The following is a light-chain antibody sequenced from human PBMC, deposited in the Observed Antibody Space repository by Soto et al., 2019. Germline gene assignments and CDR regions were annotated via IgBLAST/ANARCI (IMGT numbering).Light chain of an antibody. CDR1: QNIKTY. J-gene: IGKJ1*01. V-gene: IGKV1-39*01. CDR3: QQSFSSPPWT. CDR2: AAS. Sequence: DIQMTQSPSSLSASVGDSVTITCRASQNIKTYLNWYQQKPGKAPNLLIYAASSLHSGVPSRFSGSGSGTDSTLTISSLQPEDFATYYCQQSFSSPPWTFGQGTKVEIK.